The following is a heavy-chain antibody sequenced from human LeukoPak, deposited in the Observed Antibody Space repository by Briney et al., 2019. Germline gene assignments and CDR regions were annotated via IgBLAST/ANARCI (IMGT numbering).Heavy chain of an antibody. J-gene: IGHJ4*02. CDR1: GFTFSSYG. D-gene: IGHD3-22*01. V-gene: IGHV3-30*18. CDR3: AKDYYDSSASLDY. CDR2: ISYDGSNK. Sequence: GGSLRLSCAASGFTFSSYGMHWVRQAPGKGLEWVAVISYDGSNKYYADSVKGRFTISRDNSKNTLYLQMNSLRAEDTAVYYCAKDYYDSSASLDYWGQGTLVTVSS.